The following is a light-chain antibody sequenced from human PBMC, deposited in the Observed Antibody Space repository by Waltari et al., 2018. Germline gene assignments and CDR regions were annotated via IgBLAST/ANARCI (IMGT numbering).Light chain of an antibody. V-gene: IGKV4-1*01. J-gene: IGKJ4*01. Sequence: DIVMTQSPDSLAVSLGERATINCKASQTILSSSNDKNALAWYQQKPGQPPELLIYWASTRTSGVPDRFSGRGSETDFTLNISRLQADDVAVYYCQQYYSPPLTFGGGTKVEIK. CDR2: WAS. CDR3: QQYYSPPLT. CDR1: QTILSSSNDKNA.